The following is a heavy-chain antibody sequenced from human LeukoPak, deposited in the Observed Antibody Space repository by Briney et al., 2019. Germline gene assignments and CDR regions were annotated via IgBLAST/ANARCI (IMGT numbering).Heavy chain of an antibody. V-gene: IGHV3-74*01. CDR3: ARGYSGTYRFDY. D-gene: IGHD1-26*01. CDR2: VNSDGSTA. J-gene: IGHJ4*02. CDR1: GFTFSSYW. Sequence: GGSLRLSCAASGFTFSSYWMFWVRQFPGKGLVWVSRVNSDGSTATYADSVKGRFTISRDNAKNTLYLQMNSLRAEDAAVYYCARGYSGTYRFDYWGQGILVTVSS.